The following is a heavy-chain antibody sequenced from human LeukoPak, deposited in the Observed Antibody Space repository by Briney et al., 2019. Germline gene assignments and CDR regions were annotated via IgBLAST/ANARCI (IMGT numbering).Heavy chain of an antibody. J-gene: IGHJ4*02. Sequence: ASVKVSCKASGYTFTAYYVHWVRQAPGQGLEWMGWINPNSGGTNYAQKFQGRVTMTRDTSISTAYMELSRLRSDDTAVYYCASRYDSSGYSPQWGQGTLVTVSS. V-gene: IGHV1-2*02. CDR1: GYTFTAYY. D-gene: IGHD3-22*01. CDR3: ASRYDSSGYSPQ. CDR2: INPNSGGT.